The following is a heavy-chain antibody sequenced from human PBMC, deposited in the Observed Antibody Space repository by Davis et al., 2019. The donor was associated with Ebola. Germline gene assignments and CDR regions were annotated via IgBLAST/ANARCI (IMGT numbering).Heavy chain of an antibody. CDR1: GGSISSGGYS. D-gene: IGHD6-13*01. CDR3: ARVAGSIFTNWFDP. V-gene: IGHV4-30-4*07. J-gene: IGHJ5*02. Sequence: SETLSLTCAVSGGSISSGGYSWSWIRQPPGKGLEWIGYIYYSGSTYYNPSLKSRVTISVDRSKNQFSLKLSSVTAADTAVYYCARVAGSIFTNWFDPWGQGTLVTVSS. CDR2: IYYSGST.